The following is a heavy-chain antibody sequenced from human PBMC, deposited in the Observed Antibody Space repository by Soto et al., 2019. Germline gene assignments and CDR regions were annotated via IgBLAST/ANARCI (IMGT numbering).Heavy chain of an antibody. Sequence: PSETLSLACSVSGGYMSGGYYSWRWIRQPPGEGLEWIGFIYNSGSTYYNSSLKSRVTISVDRSKNHFFLNLTSVTAAVKAVYYCATYRKFFHIWGQGTKVTVSS. V-gene: IGHV4-30-2*01. J-gene: IGHJ3*02. CDR3: ATYRKFFHI. CDR1: GGYMSGGYYS. CDR2: IYNSGST.